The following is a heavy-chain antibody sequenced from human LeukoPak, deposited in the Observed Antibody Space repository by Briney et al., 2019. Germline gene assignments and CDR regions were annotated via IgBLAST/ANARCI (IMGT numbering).Heavy chain of an antibody. J-gene: IGHJ4*02. V-gene: IGHV3-30*02. CDR1: GFTFSSYG. Sequence: GGSLRLSCAASGFTFSSYGMHWVRQAPGKGLEWVAFIRYDGSNKYYADSVKGRFTISRDNSKNTLYLQMNSLRAEDTAVYYCAKDFFGGDQHIPPFDYWGQGTLVTVSS. CDR3: AKDFFGGDQHIPPFDY. D-gene: IGHD2-21*02. CDR2: IRYDGSNK.